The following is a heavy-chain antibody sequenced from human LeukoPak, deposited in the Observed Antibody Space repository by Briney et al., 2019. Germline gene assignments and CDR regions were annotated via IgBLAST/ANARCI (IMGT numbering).Heavy chain of an antibody. J-gene: IGHJ3*02. CDR1: GGSISSSSYN. V-gene: IGHV4-39*01. Sequence: SETLSLTCTVSGGSISSSSYNWGWIRQPPGKGLEWIGSIYYSGSFYYNPSLKSRVTISVDTSKNQFSLKLSSVTAADTAVYYCARPSGSPDAFDIWGQGTMVTVSS. CDR2: IYYSGSF. D-gene: IGHD2-15*01. CDR3: ARPSGSPDAFDI.